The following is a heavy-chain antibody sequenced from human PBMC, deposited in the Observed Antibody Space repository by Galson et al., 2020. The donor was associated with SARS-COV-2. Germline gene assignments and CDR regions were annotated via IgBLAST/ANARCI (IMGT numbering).Heavy chain of an antibody. Sequence: SQTLSLTCSVSGASISSYYWSWIRQSPGKGLEWIAYLFHSGITDTNASLKSRVTMSMDTSKSQLSQKLSSVTAADTAVYYCARDCGGDCYDAFDVWGQGTMVTVSS. CDR1: GASISSYY. D-gene: IGHD2-21*02. J-gene: IGHJ3*01. V-gene: IGHV4-59*01. CDR3: ARDCGGDCYDAFDV. CDR2: LFHSGIT.